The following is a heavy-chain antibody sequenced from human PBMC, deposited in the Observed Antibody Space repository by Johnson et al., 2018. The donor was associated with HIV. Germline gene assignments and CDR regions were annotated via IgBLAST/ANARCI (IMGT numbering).Heavy chain of an antibody. V-gene: IGHV3-13*01. CDR2: IGTAGDT. J-gene: IGHJ3*02. CDR3: VRPAAAGRDDAFDI. Sequence: VQLVESGGGLVQPGGSLRLSCAASGFTFSSYDMHWVRQATGKGLEWVSAIGTAGDTYYPGSVKGRFTISRDNAKNSLYLQMNSLRAEDTAVYYCVRPAAAGRDDAFDIWGQGTMVTVSS. CDR1: GFTFSSYD. D-gene: IGHD6-13*01.